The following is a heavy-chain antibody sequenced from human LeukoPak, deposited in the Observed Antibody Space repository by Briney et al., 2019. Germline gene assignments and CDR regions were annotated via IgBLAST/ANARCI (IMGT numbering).Heavy chain of an antibody. J-gene: IGHJ4*02. Sequence: QPAGPQTLCRAASGFTFNSYPMSWVRQPPGKGLACVSPISGSGGSTYYADSVKGRFTISRDNSKNTLYLQMNSLRAEDTAVYYCAKEPYDSSGYEYYFDYCGQGTLVTVSS. V-gene: IGHV3-23*01. CDR3: AKEPYDSSGYEYYFDY. CDR1: GFTFNSYP. D-gene: IGHD3-22*01. CDR2: ISGSGGST.